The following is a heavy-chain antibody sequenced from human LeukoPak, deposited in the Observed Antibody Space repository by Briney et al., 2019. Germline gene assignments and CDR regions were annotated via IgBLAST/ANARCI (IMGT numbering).Heavy chain of an antibody. CDR2: IRGKGFSDPP. D-gene: IGHD3-16*01. V-gene: IGHV3-73*01. CDR3: TVPQSGGNWFDP. J-gene: IGHJ5*02. CDR1: GFTFSDSP. Sequence: GGSRKLSCAPSGFTFSDSPIHWVRQPSGKGRRWVGRIRGKGFSDPPAYAASVKDRFTISRDDSESTAYLQMNSLKAEDTAVYYCTVPQSGGNWFDPWGPGTQVTVSS.